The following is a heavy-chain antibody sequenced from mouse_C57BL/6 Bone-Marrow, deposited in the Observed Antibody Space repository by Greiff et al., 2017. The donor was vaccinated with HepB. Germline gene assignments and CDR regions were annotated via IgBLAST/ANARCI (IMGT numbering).Heavy chain of an antibody. V-gene: IGHV1-50*01. CDR3: ARRGLPS. CDR1: GYTFTSYW. D-gene: IGHD3-1*01. Sequence: VQLQESGAELVKPGASVKLSCKASGYTFTSYWMQWVKQRPGQGLEWIGEIDPSDSYTNYNQKFKGKATLTVDTSSSTAYMQLSSLTSEDSAVYYCARRGLPSWGQGTTLTVSS. CDR2: IDPSDSYT. J-gene: IGHJ2*01.